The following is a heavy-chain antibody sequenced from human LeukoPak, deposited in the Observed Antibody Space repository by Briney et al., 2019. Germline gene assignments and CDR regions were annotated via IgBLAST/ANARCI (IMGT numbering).Heavy chain of an antibody. Sequence: ASVKVSCKASGYTFTSYGISWVRQAPGQGLEWMGWINPNSGGTNYAQKFQGRVTMTRDTSISTAYMELSRLRSDDTAVYYCATFTAMVAHFDYWGQGTLVTVSS. J-gene: IGHJ4*02. CDR1: GYTFTSYG. D-gene: IGHD5-18*01. CDR2: INPNSGGT. V-gene: IGHV1-2*02. CDR3: ATFTAMVAHFDY.